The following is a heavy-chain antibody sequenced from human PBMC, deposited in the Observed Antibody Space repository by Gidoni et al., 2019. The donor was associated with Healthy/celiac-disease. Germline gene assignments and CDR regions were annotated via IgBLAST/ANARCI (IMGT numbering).Heavy chain of an antibody. V-gene: IGHV3-21*01. J-gene: IGHJ4*02. Sequence: EVQLVESGGGLVKPGGSRRLPCAASGFTFSSYSMNWVRQAPGKGLEWVSSISSSSYIYYADSVKGRFTISRDNAKNSLYLQMNSLRAEDTAVYYCARDIIGLDYWGQGTLVTVSS. CDR3: ARDIIGLDY. CDR2: ISSSSYI. CDR1: GFTFSSYS. D-gene: IGHD3-10*01.